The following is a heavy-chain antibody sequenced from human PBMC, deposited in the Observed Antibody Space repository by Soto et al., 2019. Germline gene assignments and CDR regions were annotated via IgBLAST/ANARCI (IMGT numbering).Heavy chain of an antibody. CDR3: AKSRDSSAWYALDS. J-gene: IGHJ4*02. CDR2: ISYDGRHK. V-gene: IGHV3-30-3*02. CDR1: EFMFNNFA. D-gene: IGHD6-19*01. Sequence: GGSLRLSCAASEFMFNNFAMNWVRQAPGKGLEWVALISYDGRHKNYADSVKGRITISRDNSKNILYLQMTSLRAEDSALYYCAKSRDSSAWYALDSWGQGTLVTVSS.